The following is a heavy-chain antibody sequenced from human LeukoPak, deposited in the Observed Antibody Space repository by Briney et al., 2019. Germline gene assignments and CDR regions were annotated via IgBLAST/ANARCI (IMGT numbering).Heavy chain of an antibody. CDR1: GGSIGTYY. Sequence: SETLFLTCTVSGGSIGTYYWSWIRQSPEKGLEWIGYIYYIGTTNYNPSLKNRVTMSVQRSNNQFSLKLNSVTAADTAVYYCARHGTGIDDPRAFYFDYWGQGALVTVSS. V-gene: IGHV4-59*08. D-gene: IGHD6-13*01. CDR2: IYYIGTT. CDR3: ARHGTGIDDPRAFYFDY. J-gene: IGHJ4*02.